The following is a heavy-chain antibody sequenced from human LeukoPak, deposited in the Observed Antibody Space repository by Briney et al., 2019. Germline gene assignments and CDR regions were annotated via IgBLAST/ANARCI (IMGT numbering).Heavy chain of an antibody. CDR2: ISAYNGNT. CDR3: ARDSPDNWNYYAFDI. CDR1: GYTFTSYG. V-gene: IGHV1-18*01. Sequence: ASVKVSCKASGYTFTSYGISWVRQAPGQGLEWMGWISAYNGNTNYAQKLQGRVTMTTDTSTSTAYMELRSLRSDDTAVYYCARDSPDNWNYYAFDIWGQGTMVTVSS. D-gene: IGHD1-7*01. J-gene: IGHJ3*02.